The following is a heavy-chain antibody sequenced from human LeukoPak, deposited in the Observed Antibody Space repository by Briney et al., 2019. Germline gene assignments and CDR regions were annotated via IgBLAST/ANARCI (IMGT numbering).Heavy chain of an antibody. CDR2: IYYSGST. D-gene: IGHD2-2*01. CDR1: GGSISSYY. CDR3: ARVVGGVVVPEGAFDI. Sequence: PSETLSLTCTVSGGSISSYYWSWIRQPPGKGLEWIGYIYYSGSTNYNPSLKSRATISVDTSKNQFSLKLSSVTAADTAVYYCARVVGGVVVPEGAFDIWGQGTMVTVSS. J-gene: IGHJ3*02. V-gene: IGHV4-59*01.